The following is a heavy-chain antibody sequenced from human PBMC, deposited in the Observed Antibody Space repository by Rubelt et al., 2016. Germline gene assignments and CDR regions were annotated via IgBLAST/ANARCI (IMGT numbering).Heavy chain of an antibody. CDR1: GGSISSGGYS. Sequence: QLQLQESGSGLVKPSQTLSLTCAVSGGSISSGGYSWSWIRQPQGKGLEWIGYIYHSGSTYYNPSLKSQVPISVDRSKNQFSRKLSSVTAADTAVYYCARRPSRDAFDIWGQGTMVTVSS. V-gene: IGHV4-30-2*01. CDR3: ARRPSRDAFDI. J-gene: IGHJ3*02. CDR2: IYHSGST.